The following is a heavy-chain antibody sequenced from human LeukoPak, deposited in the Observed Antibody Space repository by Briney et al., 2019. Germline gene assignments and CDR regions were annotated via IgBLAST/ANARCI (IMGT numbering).Heavy chain of an antibody. Sequence: GGSLRLSCAASGFPFSSYAMSWVRQAPGKGLEWVSAISGSGGSTYYADSVKGRFTISRDNSKNTLYLQMNSLRAEDTAVYYCAKGGPYYYDSSGPLDYWGQGTLVTVSS. J-gene: IGHJ4*02. CDR2: ISGSGGST. CDR1: GFPFSSYA. V-gene: IGHV3-23*01. D-gene: IGHD3-22*01. CDR3: AKGGPYYYDSSGPLDY.